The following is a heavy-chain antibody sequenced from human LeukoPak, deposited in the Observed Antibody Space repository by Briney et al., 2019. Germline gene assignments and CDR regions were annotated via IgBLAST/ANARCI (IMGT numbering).Heavy chain of an antibody. J-gene: IGHJ3*02. V-gene: IGHV1-8*01. D-gene: IGHD2-15*01. CDR2: MNPNSGNT. CDR3: VVVAATHDAFDI. Sequence: GASVKVSCKASGYTFTSYDINWVRQATGQGLEWMGWMNPNSGNTGYAQKLQGRVTMTTDTSTSTAYMELRSLRSEDTAVYYCVVVAATHDAFDIWGQGTMVTVSS. CDR1: GYTFTSYD.